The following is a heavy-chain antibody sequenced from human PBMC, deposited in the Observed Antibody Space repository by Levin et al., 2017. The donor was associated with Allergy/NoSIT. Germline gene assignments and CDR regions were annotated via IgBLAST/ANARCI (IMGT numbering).Heavy chain of an antibody. CDR1: GGSISSSY. D-gene: IGHD6-13*01. V-gene: IGHV4-59*01. CDR2: IYYSGST. Sequence: SQTLSLTCSVSGGSISSSYWSWIRQPPGKGLEWIGHIYYSGSTKYNPSLKSRITISVDTSKNQFSLKLSSVTAADTAVYFCARDRVIPAAANQYYYYGMDVWGQGTTVTVSS. CDR3: ARDRVIPAAANQYYYYGMDV. J-gene: IGHJ6*02.